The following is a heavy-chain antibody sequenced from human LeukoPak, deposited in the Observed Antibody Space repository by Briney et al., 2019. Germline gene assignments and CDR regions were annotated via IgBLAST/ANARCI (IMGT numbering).Heavy chain of an antibody. J-gene: IGHJ4*02. CDR2: ISYDGSNK. CDR1: GFTFTDYG. V-gene: IGHV3-30*18. CDR3: AKSNTITLVRGLIIPPDY. D-gene: IGHD3-10*01. Sequence: PGGSLRLSCAASGFTFTDYGMHWVRQAPGKGLEWVALISYDGSNKYYADSVKGRFTISRDNSKDTLSLQMNSLRVEDTAVYFCAKSNTITLVRGLIIPPDYWGQGTLVTVSS.